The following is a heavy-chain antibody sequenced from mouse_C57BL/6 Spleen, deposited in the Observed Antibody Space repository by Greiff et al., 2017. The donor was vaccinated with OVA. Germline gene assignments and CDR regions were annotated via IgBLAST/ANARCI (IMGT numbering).Heavy chain of an antibody. J-gene: IGHJ1*03. D-gene: IGHD2-4*01. CDR1: GFTFSSYA. CDR2: ISDGGSYT. V-gene: IGHV5-4*01. CDR3: ARDNYDYDAYFDV. Sequence: DVKLVESGGGLVKPGGSLKLSCAASGFTFSSYAMSWVRQTPEKRLEWVATISDGGSYTYYPDNVKGRFTISRDNAKNNLYLQMSHLKSEDTAMYYCARDNYDYDAYFDVWGTGTTVTVSS.